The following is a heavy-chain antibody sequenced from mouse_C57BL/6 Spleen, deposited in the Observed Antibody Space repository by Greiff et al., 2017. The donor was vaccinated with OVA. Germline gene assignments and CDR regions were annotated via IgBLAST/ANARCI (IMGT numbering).Heavy chain of an antibody. CDR3: AREVIYYGYDEAGMDY. Sequence: VQLKESGPELVKPGDSVKISCKASGYSFTGYFMNWVMQSHGKSLEWIGRINPYNGDTFYNQKFKGKATLTVDKSSSTAHMELRSLTSEDSAVYYCAREVIYYGYDEAGMDYWGQGTSVTVSS. CDR1: GYSFTGYF. D-gene: IGHD2-2*01. V-gene: IGHV1-20*01. J-gene: IGHJ4*01. CDR2: INPYNGDT.